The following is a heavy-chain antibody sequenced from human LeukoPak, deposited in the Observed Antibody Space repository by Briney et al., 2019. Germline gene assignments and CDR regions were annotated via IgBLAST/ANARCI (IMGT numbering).Heavy chain of an antibody. Sequence: PGGSLRLSCAASGFTFSSYWMHWVRQAPGKGLMWVSRINSDGSITTYADSVRGRFTISRDNAKSTLYLQMNSLRAEDTAVYYCASSTQISKYADYWGQGALVTVSS. J-gene: IGHJ4*02. CDR2: INSDGSIT. V-gene: IGHV3-74*01. CDR1: GFTFSSYW. CDR3: ASSTQISKYADY. D-gene: IGHD2-2*01.